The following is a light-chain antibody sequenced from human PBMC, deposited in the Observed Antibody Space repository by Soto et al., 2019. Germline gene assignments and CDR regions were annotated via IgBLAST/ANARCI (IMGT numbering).Light chain of an antibody. CDR1: QSFGSTS. Sequence: IVLTQSPGTLSLSPGERATLSCRASQSFGSTSLAWYQQKPGQSPRLLIYGASSRATGIPDRFSGSGSGTDFTLTISRLEPEDFAMYYCQQYGSSPSGTFGQGTKVEIK. V-gene: IGKV3-20*01. CDR3: QQYGSSPSGT. CDR2: GAS. J-gene: IGKJ1*01.